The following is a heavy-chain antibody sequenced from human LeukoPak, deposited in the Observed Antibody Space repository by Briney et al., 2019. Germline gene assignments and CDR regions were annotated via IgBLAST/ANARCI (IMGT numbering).Heavy chain of an antibody. Sequence: PSETLSLTCAVYGGSFSGYYWSWIRQPPGKGLEWIGEINHSGSTNYNPPLKSRVTISVDTSKNQFSLKLSSVTAADTAVYYCARGGYYDSSGSAFDIWGQGTMVTVSS. D-gene: IGHD3-22*01. V-gene: IGHV4-34*01. J-gene: IGHJ3*02. CDR1: GGSFSGYY. CDR3: ARGGYYDSSGSAFDI. CDR2: INHSGST.